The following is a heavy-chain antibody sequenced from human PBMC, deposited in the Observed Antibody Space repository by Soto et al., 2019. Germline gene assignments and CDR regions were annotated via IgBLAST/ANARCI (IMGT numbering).Heavy chain of an antibody. D-gene: IGHD3-10*01. J-gene: IGHJ4*02. CDR2: IYYSGST. CDR3: ARGYGSGSYYNFDY. V-gene: IGHV4-31*03. Sequence: SETLSLTCTVSGGSISSGGYYWSWIRQHPGKGLEWIGYIYYSGSTYYNPSLKSRVTISVDTSKNQFSLKLSSVTAADTAVHYCARGYGSGSYYNFDYWGQGTLVTVSS. CDR1: GGSISSGGYY.